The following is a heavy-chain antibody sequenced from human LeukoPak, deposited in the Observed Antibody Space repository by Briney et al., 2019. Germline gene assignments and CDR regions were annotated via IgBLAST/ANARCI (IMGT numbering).Heavy chain of an antibody. V-gene: IGHV3-30-3*01. CDR1: GFTFGSYA. CDR3: ARSGTYYDFWSGYPSDYFYGMDV. Sequence: GRSLRLSCAASGFTFGSYAMHWVRQAPGKGLEWVAVISYDGSNKYYADSVKGRFTISRDNSKNTLYLQMNSLRAEDTAVYYCARSGTYYDFWSGYPSDYFYGMDVWGQGTTVIVSS. CDR2: ISYDGSNK. J-gene: IGHJ6*02. D-gene: IGHD3-3*01.